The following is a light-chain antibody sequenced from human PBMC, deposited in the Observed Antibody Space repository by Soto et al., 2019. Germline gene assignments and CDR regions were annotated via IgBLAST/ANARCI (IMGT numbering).Light chain of an antibody. Sequence: PGDRVTLSCRASQSVSSSYLTWYQQKPGQAPRLLIYGASTRATGIPARFSGSGSGTDFTLTISSLQPEDFAVYYCQQDYNLPTWTFGQGTKVDIK. CDR1: QSVSSSY. CDR2: GAS. J-gene: IGKJ1*01. V-gene: IGKV3D-7*01. CDR3: QQDYNLPTWT.